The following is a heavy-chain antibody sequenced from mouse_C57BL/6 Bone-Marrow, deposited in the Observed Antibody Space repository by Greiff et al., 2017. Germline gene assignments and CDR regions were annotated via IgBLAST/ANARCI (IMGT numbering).Heavy chain of an antibody. J-gene: IGHJ3*01. Sequence: VQLQQSGPELVKPGASVKISCKASGYSFTSYYIHWVKQRPGKGLEWIGWIYPGRGNTKYNEKLKGKATLTADTSSSNAYMQLSSLTSEDSAVYYCASSGGSSHWFAYWGQGTLVTVSA. D-gene: IGHD1-1*01. CDR2: IYPGRGNT. CDR1: GYSFTSYY. CDR3: ASSGGSSHWFAY. V-gene: IGHV1-66*01.